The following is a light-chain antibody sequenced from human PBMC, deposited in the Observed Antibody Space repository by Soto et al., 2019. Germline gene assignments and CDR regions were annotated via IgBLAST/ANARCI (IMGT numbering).Light chain of an antibody. CDR3: MSYTTTSSFV. J-gene: IGLJ1*01. Sequence: QSVLTQPASMSGSPGQSITISCTGTRSDIGTYNYLSWYQQHPGKAPRLVISDVSNRPSGVSNRFSDSKSGNTASLTITGLQSEDEADYYCMSYTTTSSFVFGSGTKVTVL. V-gene: IGLV2-14*03. CDR1: RSDIGTYNY. CDR2: DVS.